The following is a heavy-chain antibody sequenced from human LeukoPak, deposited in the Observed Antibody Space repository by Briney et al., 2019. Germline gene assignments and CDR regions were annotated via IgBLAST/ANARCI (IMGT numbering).Heavy chain of an antibody. J-gene: IGHJ4*02. V-gene: IGHV3-30-3*01. CDR3: ASVGGYAPLFDS. CDR1: GFTFSSNV. Sequence: GGSLRLSCATSGFTFSSNVIHWVRQAPGKGLEWVAVISHDGSNKYYADSVKGRFTIARDNSKHTLYLQMNSLRVEHTAVYYCASVGGYAPLFDSWGQGTLVTVSS. CDR2: ISHDGSNK. D-gene: IGHD5-12*01.